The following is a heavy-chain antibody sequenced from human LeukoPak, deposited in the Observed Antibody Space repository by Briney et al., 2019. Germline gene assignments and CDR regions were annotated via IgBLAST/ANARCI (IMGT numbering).Heavy chain of an antibody. D-gene: IGHD3-10*01. CDR2: IYDSGST. CDR3: ARVGYYGSGSYYNV. V-gene: IGHV4-31*03. J-gene: IGHJ4*02. CDR1: GGSISSGGYY. Sequence: SQTLSLTCTVSGGSISSGGYYWSWIRHHPGKGLEGIGYIYDSGSTYYNPSLKCRVTISVDTSKNQCSLKLSSVTAADTAVYYCARVGYYGSGSYYNVWGQGTLVTVSS.